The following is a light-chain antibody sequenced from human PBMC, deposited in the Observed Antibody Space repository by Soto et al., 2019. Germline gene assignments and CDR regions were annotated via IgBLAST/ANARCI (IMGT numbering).Light chain of an antibody. CDR3: QQYNNYWT. CDR1: QSISSW. V-gene: IGKV1-5*03. J-gene: IGKJ1*01. Sequence: DIQMTQSPSTLSASVGDRVTITCRASQSISSWLAWYQQRPGKAPKLLIYKASSLQSGVPSRFSGSGSGTDFTLIITSLQPDYFATYYCQQYNNYWTFGQGTKVEIK. CDR2: KAS.